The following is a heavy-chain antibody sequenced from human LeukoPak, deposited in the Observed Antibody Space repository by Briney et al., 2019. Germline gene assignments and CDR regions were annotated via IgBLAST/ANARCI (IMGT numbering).Heavy chain of an antibody. D-gene: IGHD3-22*01. CDR2: IYYSGST. Sequence: SEALSLTCTVSGGSISNYYWSWIRQSPGKGLEWIGYIYYSGSTNYNPSLKSRVTISVDTSKKQISLKLSSVTAADTAVYYCAREGNSFGYYFHYWGQGTLVTVSS. CDR1: GGSISNYY. CDR3: AREGNSFGYYFHY. J-gene: IGHJ1*01. V-gene: IGHV4-59*01.